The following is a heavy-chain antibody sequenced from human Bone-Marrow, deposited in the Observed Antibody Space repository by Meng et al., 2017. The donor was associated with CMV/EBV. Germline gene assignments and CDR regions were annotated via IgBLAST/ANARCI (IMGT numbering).Heavy chain of an antibody. CDR1: GVSMSTHY. CDR3: AERGGGY. V-gene: IGHV4-59*11. CDR2: IHYTGRA. J-gene: IGHJ4*02. Sequence: HGQRTQSRPGAVKPSVTLSLTCRCSGVSMSTHYWSWIRQTPGKGLEWSASIHYTGRAHYSPALKSRVTVSVDTSDSQLSLKLSSVTTADTAMYYCAERGGGYWGQGILVTVSS. D-gene: IGHD1-1*01.